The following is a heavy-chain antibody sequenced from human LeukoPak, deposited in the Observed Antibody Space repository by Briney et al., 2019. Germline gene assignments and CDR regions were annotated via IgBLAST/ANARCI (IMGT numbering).Heavy chain of an antibody. CDR3: ARGYLNNDVHPHAYI. CDR1: GFDFDDYG. D-gene: IGHD3-10*02. J-gene: IGHJ3*02. V-gene: IGHV3-20*04. CDR2: INWSGGST. Sequence: PGGSLRLSCAASGFDFDDYGMSWVLQAPGKGLEWVSGINWSGGSTGYGDSVKGRFTISRDKTSLFLQMNSLRAEDTALYYCARGYLNNDVHPHAYIWGQGTLVTVSS.